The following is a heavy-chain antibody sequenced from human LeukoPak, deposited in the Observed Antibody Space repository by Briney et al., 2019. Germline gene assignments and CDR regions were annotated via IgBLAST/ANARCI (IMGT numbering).Heavy chain of an antibody. CDR3: ARVWGYYYMDV. Sequence: SSETLSLTCTVSGGSISSHYWSWIRQPPGKGLEWIGYIYYSGSTNYNPSLKSRVTISVDTSKNQFSLKLSSVTAADTAVYYCARVWGYYYMDVWGKGTTVTVSS. CDR1: GGSISSHY. D-gene: IGHD7-27*01. V-gene: IGHV4-59*11. J-gene: IGHJ6*03. CDR2: IYYSGST.